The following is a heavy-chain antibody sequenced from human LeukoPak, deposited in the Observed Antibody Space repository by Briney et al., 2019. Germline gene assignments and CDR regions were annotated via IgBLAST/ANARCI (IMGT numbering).Heavy chain of an antibody. Sequence: GGSLRLSCAASGFTFSSYAMHWVRQAPGKGLEWVAVISYDGSNKYYADSVKGRFTISRDNSKNTLYLQMNSLRSEDTAVYYCASRERAVGATVNDYWGQGTLVTVSS. V-gene: IGHV3-30*04. CDR2: ISYDGSNK. J-gene: IGHJ4*02. D-gene: IGHD1-26*01. CDR3: ASRERAVGATVNDY. CDR1: GFTFSSYA.